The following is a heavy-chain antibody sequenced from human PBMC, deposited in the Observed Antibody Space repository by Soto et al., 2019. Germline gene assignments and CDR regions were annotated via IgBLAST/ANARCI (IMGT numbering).Heavy chain of an antibody. CDR2: VSPENKNA. CDR1: GYTFTDYD. V-gene: IGHV1-8*01. D-gene: IGHD1-1*01. CDR3: EVTTGY. Sequence: VQVIQSRAEVKKPGASVKVSCKTSGYTFTDYDINWVRQAPGQGPEYMGWVSPENKNAGYAPQFRGRVSMTTDTTISTAYLEVTNLTYEDTAVYYCEVTTGYWGQGTMVTVSS. J-gene: IGHJ4*02.